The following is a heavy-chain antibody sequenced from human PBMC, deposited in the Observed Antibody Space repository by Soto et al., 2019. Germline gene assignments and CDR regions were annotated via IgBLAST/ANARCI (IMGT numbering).Heavy chain of an antibody. D-gene: IGHD3-10*01. V-gene: IGHV3-30-3*01. CDR2: ISFDGSNK. J-gene: IGHJ6*02. CDR3: ARDSFITMVRGGHYYFYGMDA. Sequence: QVHLVESGRGVVHPGRSLRLSCAASGFTFSDYAIHWVRQAPGKGLEWVAVISFDGSNKYFADSVKGRVTISRDNSKDNLSLQMHRLTPEDTALYYCARDSFITMVRGGHYYFYGMDAWGQGTTVIVSS. CDR1: GFTFSDYA.